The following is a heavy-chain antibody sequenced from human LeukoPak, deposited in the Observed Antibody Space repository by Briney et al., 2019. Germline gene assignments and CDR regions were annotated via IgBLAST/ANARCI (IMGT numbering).Heavy chain of an antibody. CDR2: IYYSGST. V-gene: IGHV4-59*01. J-gene: IGHJ5*02. D-gene: IGHD6-6*01. Sequence: TSETLSLTCTVSGDSISNYYWSWIRQPPGKGLEWIGYIYYSGSTNYNPSLKSRVTISVDTSKNQFSLKLSSVTAADTAVYYCARTSSIAARYNWFDPWGQGTLVTVSS. CDR1: GDSISNYY. CDR3: ARTSSIAARYNWFDP.